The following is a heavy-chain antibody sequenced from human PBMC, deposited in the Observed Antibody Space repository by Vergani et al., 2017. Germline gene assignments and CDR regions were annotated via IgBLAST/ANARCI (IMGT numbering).Heavy chain of an antibody. Sequence: QLQLQESGPGLVKPSETLSLPCTVSGGSISSSSYYWGWIRQPPGKGLEWIGSLYYSGSTYYNPSLKSRVTISVDTSKNQFSLKLSSVTAADTAVYYCARLGRITMIVVVNPRTTPYGMDVWGQGTTVTVSS. V-gene: IGHV4-39*07. D-gene: IGHD3-22*01. CDR2: LYYSGST. J-gene: IGHJ6*02. CDR1: GGSISSSSYY. CDR3: ARLGRITMIVVVNPRTTPYGMDV.